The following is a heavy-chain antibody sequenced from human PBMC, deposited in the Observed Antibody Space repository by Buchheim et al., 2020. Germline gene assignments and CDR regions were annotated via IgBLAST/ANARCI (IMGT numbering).Heavy chain of an antibody. Sequence: VQLVESGGGLVQPGGSLRLSCAASGFTFSNYWMHWVRHAPEKGLVWVSRISNEGSSITYADSVKGRFSISRDNAQNTLYLQMNSLRAEDTAVYYCAGGGYCSSTSCQSNPYFYYGMDVWGQGTT. CDR1: GFTFSNYW. CDR3: AGGGYCSSTSCQSNPYFYYGMDV. D-gene: IGHD2-2*01. CDR2: ISNEGSSI. V-gene: IGHV3-74*01. J-gene: IGHJ6*02.